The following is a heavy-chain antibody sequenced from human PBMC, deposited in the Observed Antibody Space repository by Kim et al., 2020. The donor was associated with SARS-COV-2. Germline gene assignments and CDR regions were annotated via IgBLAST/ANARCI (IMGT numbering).Heavy chain of an antibody. J-gene: IGHJ4*02. CDR3: ARDQEGIVGATRVNYFDY. V-gene: IGHV1-69*01. D-gene: IGHD1-26*01. Sequence: QGRVTITADESTSTAYMELSSLRSEDTAVYYCARDQEGIVGATRVNYFDYWGQGTLVTVSS.